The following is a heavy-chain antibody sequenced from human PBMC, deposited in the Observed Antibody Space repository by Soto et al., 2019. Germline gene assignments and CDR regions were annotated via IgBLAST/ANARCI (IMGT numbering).Heavy chain of an antibody. D-gene: IGHD4-17*01. CDR3: AREAPLRGDYCGMDV. J-gene: IGHJ6*02. V-gene: IGHV3-33*01. CDR1: GFTFSSYG. Sequence: GGSLRLSCAASGFTFSSYGMHWVRQAPGKGLEWVAVIWYDGSNKYYADSVKGRFTISRDNSKNTLYLQMNSLRAEDTAVYYCAREAPLRGDYCGMDVWGQGTTVTVSS. CDR2: IWYDGSNK.